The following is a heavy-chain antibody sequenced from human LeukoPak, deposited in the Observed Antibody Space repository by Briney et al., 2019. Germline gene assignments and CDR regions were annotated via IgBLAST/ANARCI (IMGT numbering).Heavy chain of an antibody. J-gene: IGHJ4*02. Sequence: GGSLRLSCAVSGFTLSSSGMHWVRQAPRQGGGGGVVIWYDGRYTYYADSVKGRFTISRDSSKNTVYLQMKSLRAEDTGFYYCVKDRGNYYDTSTMDYWGQGTLVTVSS. D-gene: IGHD3-22*01. CDR1: GFTLSSSG. CDR3: VKDRGNYYDTSTMDY. V-gene: IGHV3-33*06. CDR2: IWYDGRYT.